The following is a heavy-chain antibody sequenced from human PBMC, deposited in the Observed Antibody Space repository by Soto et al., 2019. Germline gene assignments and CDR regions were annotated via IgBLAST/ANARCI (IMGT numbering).Heavy chain of an antibody. V-gene: IGHV1-46*01. D-gene: IGHD2-21*02. CDR3: ARGGPVVVVTAALDY. CDR2: VNPSGGHT. J-gene: IGHJ4*02. CDR1: GDTFTDYY. Sequence: QVQLMQSGAEVKKPGASVKVSCKASGDTFTDYYIHWVRQAPGQGLEWMGTVNPSGGHTTYAQHSLGRVTMTRDTSTSTLYMELTRLTSDDTAIYYCARGGPVVVVTAALDYWGQGTLVTVSS.